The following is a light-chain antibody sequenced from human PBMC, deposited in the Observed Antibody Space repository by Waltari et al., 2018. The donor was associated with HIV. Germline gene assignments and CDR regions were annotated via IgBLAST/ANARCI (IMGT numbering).Light chain of an antibody. CDR2: DVT. CDR3: CSYAGSSYV. J-gene: IGLJ1*01. CDR1: SSDVGAYNH. V-gene: IGLV2-11*01. Sequence: QSALTQPCSVSGSPGQSVTHPCTGTSSDVGAYNHVSWYQQHPGQAPKLMIYDVTKRPSVVPDRFSGSKSGNTASLTISGLQAEDEADYYCCSYAGSSYVFGTGTNVTVL.